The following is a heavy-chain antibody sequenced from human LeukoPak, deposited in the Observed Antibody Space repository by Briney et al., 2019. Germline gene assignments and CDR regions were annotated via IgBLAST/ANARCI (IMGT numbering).Heavy chain of an antibody. Sequence: LRLSCAASGFTFDDYAMHWIRQPPGKGLEWIGHIYYSGNTIYNPSLKSRVTISVDTSKNQFSLKLTSVTTADTAVYYCAGEDYFDSSGYASWRFDIWGQGTMVTVSS. CDR1: GFTFDDYA. D-gene: IGHD3-22*01. V-gene: IGHV4-59*01. CDR3: AGEDYFDSSGYASWRFDI. CDR2: IYYSGNT. J-gene: IGHJ3*02.